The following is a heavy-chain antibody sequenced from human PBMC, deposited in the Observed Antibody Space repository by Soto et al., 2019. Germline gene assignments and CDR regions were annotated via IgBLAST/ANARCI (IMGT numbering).Heavy chain of an antibody. J-gene: IGHJ6*02. Sequence: GGSLRLSCAVSGFTVSNNYMSWVRQAPGKGLEGVSVIYGGLTTSYADSVKGRFTISRDNSKNTVFLQMNSLRGEDTAVYYCARDRIEAAGTPRFNYYYGMDVWGQGTTVTVSS. CDR3: ARDRIEAAGTPRFNYYYGMDV. V-gene: IGHV3-53*01. CDR1: GFTVSNNY. D-gene: IGHD6-13*01. CDR2: IYGGLTT.